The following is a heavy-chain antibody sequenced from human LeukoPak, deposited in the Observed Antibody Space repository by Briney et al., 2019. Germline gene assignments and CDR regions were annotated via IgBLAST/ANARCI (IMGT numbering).Heavy chain of an antibody. V-gene: IGHV1-18*01. CDR2: ISVYNGNT. Sequence: ASVKVSCKASGYILRNYDMSWVRQAPGQGLEWMGWISVYNGNTNYAQKLQGRVTMTTDTSTSTAYMELRSLRSDDTAVYYCARDGPGSYGFLYWGQGTLVTVSS. J-gene: IGHJ4*02. CDR3: ARDGPGSYGFLY. CDR1: GYILRNYD. D-gene: IGHD5-18*01.